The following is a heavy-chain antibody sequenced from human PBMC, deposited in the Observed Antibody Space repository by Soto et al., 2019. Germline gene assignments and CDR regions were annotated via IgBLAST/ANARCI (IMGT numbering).Heavy chain of an antibody. CDR3: ARGPKYYYDSSGYYYDDAFDI. CDR1: GFTFSDYY. J-gene: IGHJ3*02. CDR2: ISGTSSDT. Sequence: PGGSLRLSCAASGFTFSDYYMNWFRQAPGKGLEWVSYISGTSSDTNYADSVKGRFTISRDNAKNSLYLQMNSLRAEDTAVYYCARGPKYYYDSSGYYYDDAFDIWGQGTMVTVSS. V-gene: IGHV3-11*06. D-gene: IGHD3-22*01.